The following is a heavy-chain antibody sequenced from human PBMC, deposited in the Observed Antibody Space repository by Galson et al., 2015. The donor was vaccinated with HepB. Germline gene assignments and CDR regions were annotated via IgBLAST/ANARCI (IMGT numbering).Heavy chain of an antibody. D-gene: IGHD3-10*01. Sequence: SLRLSCAASGFTFSDYYMSWIRQAPGKGLEWVSYISGSSSYTNYADSVKGRFTISRDNAKNSLYLQMNSLRAEDTAVYYCARVRLTMVRGVITPDSFDLWGRGTLVTVSS. V-gene: IGHV3-11*06. CDR3: ARVRLTMVRGVITPDSFDL. J-gene: IGHJ2*01. CDR1: GFTFSDYY. CDR2: ISGSSSYT.